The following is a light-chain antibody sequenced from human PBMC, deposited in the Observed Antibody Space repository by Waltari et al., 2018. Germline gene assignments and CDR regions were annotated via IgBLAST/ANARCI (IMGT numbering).Light chain of an antibody. CDR1: ELGSKY. CDR2: QNP. V-gene: IGLV3-1*01. CDR3: QAWDSTIAV. Sequence: SYEVTQPPSVSVSPGQTASVPCPGDELGSKYTSVYQQRPGQSPVVVIYQNPKRPSGIPERFSGSNSGNTATLTISGTQAMDEADYYCQAWDSTIAVFGGGTKLTVL. J-gene: IGLJ2*01.